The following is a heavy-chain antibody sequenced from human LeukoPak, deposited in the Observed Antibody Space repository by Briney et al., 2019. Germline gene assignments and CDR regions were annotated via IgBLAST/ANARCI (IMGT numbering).Heavy chain of an antibody. CDR1: GFTFVNYS. V-gene: IGHV3-53*01. Sequence: GGSLRLSCAASGFTFVNYSMNWVRQAPGKGLEWVSVLYSDGNTKYADSVQGRFTISRDNSKNTLYLEMNSLSPDDTAVYYCARGVEPLAANTLAYWGQGTLVTVSS. J-gene: IGHJ4*02. CDR3: ARGVEPLAANTLAY. CDR2: LYSDGNT. D-gene: IGHD1-14*01.